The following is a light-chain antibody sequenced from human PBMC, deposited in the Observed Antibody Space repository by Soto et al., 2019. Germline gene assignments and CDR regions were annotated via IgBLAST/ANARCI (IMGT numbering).Light chain of an antibody. J-gene: IGLJ3*02. Sequence: QSALTQPPSASGSRGQSVTISCTGTSVDINYVSWFQQHPGKAPKLIICEVTKRPSGVPDRFSGSKSGNTASLTVSGLQDDDEADYYCSSYAGRGIWVFGGGTKVTVL. CDR2: EVT. CDR1: SVDINY. CDR3: SSYAGRGIWV. V-gene: IGLV2-8*01.